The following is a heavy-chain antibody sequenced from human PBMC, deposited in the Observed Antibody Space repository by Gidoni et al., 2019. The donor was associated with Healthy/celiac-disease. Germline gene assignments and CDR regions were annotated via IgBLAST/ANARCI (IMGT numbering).Heavy chain of an antibody. CDR3: ARAGAGDSGWADYYYYYGMDV. V-gene: IGHV3-21*01. J-gene: IGHJ6*02. D-gene: IGHD6-19*01. CDR1: GFTFSSYS. Sequence: EVQLVESGGGLVKPGGSLRLSCAASGFTFSSYSMNWVRQAPGKGLEWVSSISSSSSYIYYADSVKGRFTISRDNAKNSLYLQMNSLRAEDTAVYYCARAGAGDSGWADYYYYYGMDVWGQGTTVTVSS. CDR2: ISSSSSYI.